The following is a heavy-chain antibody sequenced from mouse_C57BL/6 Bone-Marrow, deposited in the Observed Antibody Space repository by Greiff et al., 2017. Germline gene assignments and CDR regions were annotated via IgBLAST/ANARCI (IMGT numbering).Heavy chain of an antibody. V-gene: IGHV5-6*02. CDR1: GFTFSSYV. CDR3: ARRGFSWFAY. Sequence: EVKLVESGGDLVKPGGSLKLSCAASGFTFSSYVMSWVRQTPDKRLEWVATISSGGSYTYYPDSVKGRFTISRDNAKNTLYLQMSSLKSEDTAMYYCARRGFSWFAYWGQGTLVTVSA. CDR2: ISSGGSYT. J-gene: IGHJ3*01.